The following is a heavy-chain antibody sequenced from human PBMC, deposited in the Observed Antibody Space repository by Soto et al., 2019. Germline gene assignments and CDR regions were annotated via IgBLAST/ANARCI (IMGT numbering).Heavy chain of an antibody. CDR1: GYTFTSYA. D-gene: IGHD2-15*01. CDR3: ARGPGGPDGPGDY. Sequence: QVQLVQSGAEVKKPGATGKVSCEASGYTFTSYAMHWVRQAPGQRLEWMGWINAGNGNTKYSQKFQGRVTITRDTSASTAYMELSSLRSEDTAVYYCARGPGGPDGPGDYWGQGTRVTVSS. J-gene: IGHJ4*02. CDR2: INAGNGNT. V-gene: IGHV1-3*01.